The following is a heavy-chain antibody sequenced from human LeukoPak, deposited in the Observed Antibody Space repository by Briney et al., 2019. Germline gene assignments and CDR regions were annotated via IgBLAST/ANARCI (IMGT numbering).Heavy chain of an antibody. CDR2: INHSGST. CDR3: ARGRIVVVVAANLNWFDP. J-gene: IGHJ5*02. CDR1: GGSFSGYY. V-gene: IGHV4-34*01. Sequence: SETLSLTCAVYGGSFSGYYWSWIRQPPGKGLEWIGEINHSGSTNYNPSLKSRVTISVDTSKNQFSLKLSSVTAADTAVYHCARGRIVVVVAANLNWFDPWGQGTLVTVSS. D-gene: IGHD2-15*01.